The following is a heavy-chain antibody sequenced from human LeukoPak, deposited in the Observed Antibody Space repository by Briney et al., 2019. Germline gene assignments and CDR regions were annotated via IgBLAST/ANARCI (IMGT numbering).Heavy chain of an antibody. J-gene: IGHJ4*02. V-gene: IGHV3-53*01. CDR2: IYSGGST. CDR1: GFTVRSNY. Sequence: PGGSLGLSCAASGFTVRSNYMSWVRQAPGKGLEWVSVIYSGGSTYYADSVKGRFTISRDNAKNTLYLQMNSLRAEDPAVYYCARPGYSSGWYYYFDYWGQGTLVTVSS. CDR3: ARPGYSSGWYYYFDY. D-gene: IGHD6-19*01.